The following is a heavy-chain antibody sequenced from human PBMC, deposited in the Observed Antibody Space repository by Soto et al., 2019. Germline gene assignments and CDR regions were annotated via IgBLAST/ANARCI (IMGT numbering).Heavy chain of an antibody. CDR2: MNPNSGNT. CDR3: AREGYYYDSSGYYIHYGMDV. CDR1: GYRFSSYG. V-gene: IGHV1-8*02. D-gene: IGHD3-22*01. Sequence: ASVKVSCKASGYRFSSYGISWVRQAPGQGLEWMGWMNPNSGNTGYAQKFQGRVTMTRNTSISTAYMELSSLRSEDTAVYYCAREGYYYDSSGYYIHYGMDVWGQGTTVTVSS. J-gene: IGHJ6*02.